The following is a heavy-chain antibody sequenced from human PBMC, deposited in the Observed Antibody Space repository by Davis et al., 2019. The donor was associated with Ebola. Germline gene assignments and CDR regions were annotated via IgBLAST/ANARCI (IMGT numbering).Heavy chain of an antibody. D-gene: IGHD3-22*01. Sequence: GGSLRLSCAASGFTFSSYAMHWVRQAPGKGLEWVAVISYDGSNKYYADSVKGRFTISRDNSKNTLYLQMNSLRAEDTAVYYCARHVSGYYYDSSGYYLVPGTIDYWGQGTLVTVSS. CDR1: GFTFSSYA. V-gene: IGHV3-30-3*01. CDR2: ISYDGSNK. CDR3: ARHVSGYYYDSSGYYLVPGTIDY. J-gene: IGHJ4*02.